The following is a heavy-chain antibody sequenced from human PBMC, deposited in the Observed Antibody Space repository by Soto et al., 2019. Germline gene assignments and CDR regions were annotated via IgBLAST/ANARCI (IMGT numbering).Heavy chain of an antibody. CDR3: AKGSDYDSSGYLY. CDR2: ISYDGSNE. CDR1: GFTFSSYG. Sequence: PGGSLRLSCAASGFTFSSYGMHWVRQAPGKGLEWVAVISYDGSNELYADSVKGRFTISRDNSKNTLYLQMNSLRAEDTAVYYCAKGSDYDSSGYLYWGQGTLVTVSS. D-gene: IGHD3-22*01. J-gene: IGHJ4*02. V-gene: IGHV3-30*18.